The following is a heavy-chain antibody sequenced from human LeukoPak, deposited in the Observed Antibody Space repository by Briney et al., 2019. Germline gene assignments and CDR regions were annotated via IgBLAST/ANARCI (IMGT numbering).Heavy chain of an antibody. CDR3: ARGRRYCSGGSCPNWFDP. Sequence: ASVKVSCKASGYTFTSYDINWVRQATGQGLEWMGWMNPNSGNTGYAQKFQGRVTMTRNTSISTAYMELSSLRSEDTAVYYCARGRRYCSGGSCPNWFDPWGQGTLVPVSS. J-gene: IGHJ5*02. V-gene: IGHV1-8*01. CDR1: GYTFTSYD. CDR2: MNPNSGNT. D-gene: IGHD2-15*01.